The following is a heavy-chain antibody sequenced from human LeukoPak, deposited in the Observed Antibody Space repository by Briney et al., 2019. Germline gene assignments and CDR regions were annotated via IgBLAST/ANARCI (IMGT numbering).Heavy chain of an antibody. Sequence: GRSLRLSCAASGFTFSSYGMHWVRQAPGKGLEWVSYISSSGSTIYYADSVKGRFTISRDNARNSLYLQMNSLRAEDTAVYYCARDKDDYGSGNHWFDPWGQGTLVTVSS. CDR1: GFTFSSYG. CDR2: ISSSGSTI. CDR3: ARDKDDYGSGNHWFDP. V-gene: IGHV3-48*04. J-gene: IGHJ5*02. D-gene: IGHD3-10*01.